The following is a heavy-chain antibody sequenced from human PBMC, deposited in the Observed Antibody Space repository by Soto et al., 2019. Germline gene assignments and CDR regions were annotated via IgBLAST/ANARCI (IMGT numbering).Heavy chain of an antibody. V-gene: IGHV1-3*01. J-gene: IGHJ5*02. Sequence: RASVKVSCKASGYTFTSYAMHWVRQAPGQRLEWMGWINAGNGNTKYSQKFQGRVTITRDTSASTAYMELSSLRSEDTAVYYCARAVTLGYCSSTSCSLNWFDPWGQGTLVTVSS. CDR1: GYTFTSYA. D-gene: IGHD2-2*01. CDR2: INAGNGNT. CDR3: ARAVTLGYCSSTSCSLNWFDP.